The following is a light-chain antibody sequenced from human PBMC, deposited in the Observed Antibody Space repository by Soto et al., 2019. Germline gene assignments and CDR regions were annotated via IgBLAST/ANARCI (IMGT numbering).Light chain of an antibody. CDR1: QGISRW. V-gene: IGKV1-12*01. CDR2: GAS. J-gene: IGKJ5*01. Sequence: DIQMTQSPSFVSASVGDRVTITCRASQGISRWLAWYQQRPGKAPELLIYGASSLQSGVPSRFSGSGSETDLTLTITSLQHQDFATYYSQQANSFPLTFGQGTRLEIK. CDR3: QQANSFPLT.